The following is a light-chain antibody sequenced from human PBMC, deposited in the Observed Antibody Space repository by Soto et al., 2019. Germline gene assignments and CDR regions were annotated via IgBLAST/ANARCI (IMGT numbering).Light chain of an antibody. CDR1: SSDVGGYNY. CDR3: SSYTSSSTLGV. V-gene: IGLV2-14*01. CDR2: DVS. J-gene: IGLJ1*01. Sequence: QSVLTQPASLSGSPGQSITLSCPGNSSDVGGYNYVSWYQQHPGKAPKLMIYDVSNRPSGVSNRFSGSKSGNTASLTISGLQAEDEADYYCSSYTSSSTLGVFGTGTKVTVL.